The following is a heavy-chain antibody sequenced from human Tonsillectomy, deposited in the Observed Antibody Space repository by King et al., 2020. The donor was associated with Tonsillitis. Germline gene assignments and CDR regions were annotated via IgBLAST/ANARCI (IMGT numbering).Heavy chain of an antibody. V-gene: IGHV3-30-3*01. Sequence: VQLVESGGGVVQPGRSLRLSCAASGFTFSSYAMHWVRQAPGKGLEWVAVISYAGINKYYADSVKGRFTISRDKSKNTLYLQMNSLRAEDTAVYYCARAADSYGSGEGCAEYWGQGTLVTVSS. CDR2: ISYAGINK. D-gene: IGHD3-10*01. CDR1: GFTFSSYA. J-gene: IGHJ4*02. CDR3: ARAADSYGSGEGCAEY.